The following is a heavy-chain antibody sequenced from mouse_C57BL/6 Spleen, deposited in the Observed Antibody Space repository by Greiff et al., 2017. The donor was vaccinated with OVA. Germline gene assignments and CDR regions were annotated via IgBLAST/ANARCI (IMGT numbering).Heavy chain of an antibody. CDR1: GFTFSDYY. Sequence: EVKLQESEGGLVQPGSSMKLSCTASGFTFSDYYMAWVRQVPEKGLEWVANINYDGSSTYYLDSLKSRFIISRDNAKNILYLQMSRLKSEDTATYYCAREGYDYDGDYFDYWGQGTTLTVSS. CDR2: INYDGSST. CDR3: AREGYDYDGDYFDY. J-gene: IGHJ2*01. D-gene: IGHD2-4*01. V-gene: IGHV5-16*01.